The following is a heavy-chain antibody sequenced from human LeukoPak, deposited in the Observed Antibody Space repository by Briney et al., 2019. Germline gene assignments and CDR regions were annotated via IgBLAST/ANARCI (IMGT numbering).Heavy chain of an antibody. D-gene: IGHD3-16*02. CDR3: ARDSSPGYYDYVWGTYPRY. CDR1: GFTFSSYA. Sequence: GGSLRLSCAASGFTFSSYAMSWVRQAPGKGLEWVSTISDSGGSTYYADSVKGRFTISRDNSKNTLYLQMNSLRAEDTAIYYCARDSSPGYYDYVWGTYPRYWGQGTLVTVSS. CDR2: ISDSGGST. J-gene: IGHJ4*02. V-gene: IGHV3-23*01.